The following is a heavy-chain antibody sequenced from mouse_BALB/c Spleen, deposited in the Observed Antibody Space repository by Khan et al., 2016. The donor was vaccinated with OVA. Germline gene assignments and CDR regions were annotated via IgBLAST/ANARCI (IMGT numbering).Heavy chain of an antibody. V-gene: IGHV14-1*02. D-gene: IGHD4-1*01. Sequence: VQLQQSGAELVRPGALVKLSCKGSGFNIKDYYMHWVKQRPEQGLEWIGWIDPVNGNTIYDPKLQGKANITADTSSNTAYLQLSSLESEDTAVYYCARSGYSAWFAYWGQGTLVTVSA. CDR3: ARSGYSAWFAY. CDR2: IDPVNGNT. J-gene: IGHJ3*01. CDR1: GFNIKDYY.